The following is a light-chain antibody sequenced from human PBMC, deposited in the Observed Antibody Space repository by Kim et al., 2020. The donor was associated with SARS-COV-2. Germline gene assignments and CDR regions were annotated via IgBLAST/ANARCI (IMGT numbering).Light chain of an antibody. J-gene: IGKJ1*01. V-gene: IGKV3-20*01. CDR3: QQYHSPLRT. CDR2: GAS. Sequence: EIVLTQSPDPLSLSPGERATLSCRASRSISSNYLAWYQQRPGQTLRLLISGASRRATGIPDRFSGSGSGTDFTLTISGLEPEDFAVYYCQQYHSPLRTFGQGTKVDIK. CDR1: RSISSNY.